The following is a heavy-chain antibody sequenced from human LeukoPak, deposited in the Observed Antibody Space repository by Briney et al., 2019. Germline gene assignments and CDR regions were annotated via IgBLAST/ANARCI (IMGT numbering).Heavy chain of an antibody. D-gene: IGHD3-3*01. V-gene: IGHV1-8*03. CDR3: ARATSGYYSN. CDR1: GYTFTSYD. J-gene: IGHJ4*02. CDR2: MNPNSGNT. Sequence: SSVKVSCKASGYTFTSYDINWVRQATGHGLEWMGWMNPNSGNTGYAQKFQGRVTITRNTSISTAYMELSSLRSEDTAVYYCARATSGYYSNWGQGTLVTVSS.